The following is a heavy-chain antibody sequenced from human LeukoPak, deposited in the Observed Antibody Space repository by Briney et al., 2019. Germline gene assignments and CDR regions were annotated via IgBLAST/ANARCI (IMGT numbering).Heavy chain of an antibody. D-gene: IGHD3-9*01. CDR2: INNDGRTT. Sequence: GGSLRLSCAASGFSFSDYYMHWVRQAPGKGLLWVSRINNDGRTTMYADSVKGRFTISRDNAENKLYLQMNSLRAEDTAVYYCARDFGNDILTGYYPALLDYWGQGTLVTVSS. V-gene: IGHV3-74*03. CDR1: GFSFSDYY. J-gene: IGHJ4*02. CDR3: ARDFGNDILTGYYPALLDY.